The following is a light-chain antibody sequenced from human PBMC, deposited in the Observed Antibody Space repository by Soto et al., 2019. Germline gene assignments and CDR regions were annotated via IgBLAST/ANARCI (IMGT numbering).Light chain of an antibody. CDR1: SSDVGAYNS. CDR3: SSYAGATNLV. CDR2: EVS. J-gene: IGLJ2*01. V-gene: IGLV2-8*01. Sequence: QSALTQPPSASGSPGQSVTISCTGSSSDVGAYNSVSWYQHYPGKAPKLLIYEVSKRPSGVPDRFSGSKSGNTASLTVSGLQSEDEADYYCSSYAGATNLVFGVGTKLTVL.